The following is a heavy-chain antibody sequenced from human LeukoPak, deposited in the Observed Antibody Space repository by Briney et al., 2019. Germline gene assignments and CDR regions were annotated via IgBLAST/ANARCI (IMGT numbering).Heavy chain of an antibody. D-gene: IGHD5-18*01. V-gene: IGHV3-23*01. J-gene: IGHJ4*02. CDR3: GKTTVGYSSGQKPAWPVDY. CDR1: GFTFGSHA. Sequence: QPGGSLRLSCEASGFTFGSHAMYWVRQAPGKGLEWVAGIFSSGGSPHYADPVKGRFTISRDNSRNTVYLQINSLRAEDTAVYYCGKTTVGYSSGQKPAWPVDYWGQGTLVTVSS. CDR2: IFSSGGSP.